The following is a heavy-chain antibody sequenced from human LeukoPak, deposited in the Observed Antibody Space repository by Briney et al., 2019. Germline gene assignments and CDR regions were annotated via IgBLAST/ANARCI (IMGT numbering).Heavy chain of an antibody. V-gene: IGHV3-66*01. CDR3: ARRKVVSGYYYGMDV. J-gene: IGHJ6*02. CDR1: GFTVNSQY. D-gene: IGHD2-2*01. Sequence: GGSLRLSCAASGFTVNSQYMSWVRQAPGKGLEWVSVIYTGGTTHYADSVKGRFTISRDNAKNTLYLQMNGLRAEDTAVYYCARRKVVSGYYYGMDVWGQGTTVTVSS. CDR2: IYTGGTT.